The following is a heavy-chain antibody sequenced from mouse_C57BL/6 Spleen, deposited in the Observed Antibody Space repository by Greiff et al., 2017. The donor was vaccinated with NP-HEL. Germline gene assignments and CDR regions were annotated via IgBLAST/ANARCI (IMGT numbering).Heavy chain of an antibody. V-gene: IGHV3-6*01. CDR1: GYSITSGYY. D-gene: IGHD2-10*01. CDR3: ARASYHYFDY. CDR2: KSYDGSN. J-gene: IGHJ2*01. Sequence: DVKLQESGPGLVKPSQSLSLTCSVTGYSITSGYYWNWIRQFPGNKLEWMGYKSYDGSNNYNPSLKNRITITRDTSKNQFFLKLTSVTTEDTATYYCARASYHYFDYWGQGTTLTVSS.